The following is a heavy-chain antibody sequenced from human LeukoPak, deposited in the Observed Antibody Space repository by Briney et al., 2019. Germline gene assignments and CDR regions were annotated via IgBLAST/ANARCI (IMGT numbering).Heavy chain of an antibody. D-gene: IGHD2-15*01. J-gene: IGHJ4*02. CDR1: GGSISSYY. Sequence: SETLSLTCTVSGGSISSYYWSWIRQPAGKGLEWIGRIYTSGSTNYNPSLKSRVTMSVDTSKNQFSLKLSSVTAADTAGYYCAVGYCSGGSCYGVDYWGQGTLVTVSS. V-gene: IGHV4-4*07. CDR3: AVGYCSGGSCYGVDY. CDR2: IYTSGST.